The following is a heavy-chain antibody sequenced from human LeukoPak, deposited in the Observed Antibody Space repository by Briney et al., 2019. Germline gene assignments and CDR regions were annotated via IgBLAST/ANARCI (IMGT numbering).Heavy chain of an antibody. CDR3: ARHGVWGNYRSDAFDI. CDR2: IYYSGTT. J-gene: IGHJ3*02. V-gene: IGHV4-59*08. D-gene: IGHD3-16*02. Sequence: SETLSLTCAVYAGSFSGYYWSWIRQPPGKGLEWIGYIYYSGTTNYNVSLKSRVTISVDTSKNQFSLKLSSVTAADTAVYYCARHGVWGNYRSDAFDIWGQGTMVTVSS. CDR1: AGSFSGYY.